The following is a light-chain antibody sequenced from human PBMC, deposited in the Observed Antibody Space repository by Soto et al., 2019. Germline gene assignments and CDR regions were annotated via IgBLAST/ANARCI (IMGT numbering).Light chain of an antibody. V-gene: IGKV1-5*03. CDR2: KAS. Sequence: DIQMTQSPSTLSASVGDRVTITCRASQSINNWLAWYQQKPGKAPNLLICKASTLEIGVPSRFSGSGFGTEFTLTINNLQPDDFATYYCQQYNTYPWTFGQGTKVEIK. CDR1: QSINNW. J-gene: IGKJ1*01. CDR3: QQYNTYPWT.